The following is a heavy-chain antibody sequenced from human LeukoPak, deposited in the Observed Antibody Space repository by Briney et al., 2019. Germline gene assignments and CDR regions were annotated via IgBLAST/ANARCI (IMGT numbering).Heavy chain of an antibody. CDR1: GFTFISYS. D-gene: IGHD5-18*01. Sequence: GSLRLSCSASGFTFISYSMICVRHAPGKGRKWVSAVSGSGGSTYYADSVKGRYTISRDNTKNTLYPQMNSVRGEETAVYYGEKDQGRGYIYAHFEYLGQGTLVTVSS. CDR2: VSGSGGST. CDR3: EKDQGRGYIYAHFEY. J-gene: IGHJ4*02. V-gene: IGHV3-23*01.